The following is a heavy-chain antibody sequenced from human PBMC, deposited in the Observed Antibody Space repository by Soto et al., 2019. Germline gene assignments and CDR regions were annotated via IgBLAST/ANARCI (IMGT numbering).Heavy chain of an antibody. CDR3: VKSRGGNNFDFFD. CDR1: GFTFSSYA. D-gene: IGHD5-12*01. Sequence: GALRLSCSASGFTFSSYAMHWVRQAPGKGLEYVSGVRGNGDPPFYADSVKGRFTISRDNSKNTLYLQMSSLSADDTAVYYCVKSRGGNNFDFFDWGQGALVTVSS. V-gene: IGHV3-64D*06. CDR2: VRGNGDPP. J-gene: IGHJ4*02.